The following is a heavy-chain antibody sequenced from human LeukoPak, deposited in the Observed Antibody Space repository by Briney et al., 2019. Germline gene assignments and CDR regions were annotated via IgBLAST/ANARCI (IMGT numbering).Heavy chain of an antibody. D-gene: IGHD2-2*01. Sequence: GGSLRLSCAASGFTFGDYTMNWVRQAPGKGLEWVSAISKSGTYIYADSVKGRFTVSRDNAKNSLFLQMNSLRVEDTAVYYCAREVVIVVEPAANTIDYWGQGTRVTVS. CDR1: GFTFGDYT. CDR2: ISKSGTYI. V-gene: IGHV3-21*01. CDR3: AREVVIVVEPAANTIDY. J-gene: IGHJ4*02.